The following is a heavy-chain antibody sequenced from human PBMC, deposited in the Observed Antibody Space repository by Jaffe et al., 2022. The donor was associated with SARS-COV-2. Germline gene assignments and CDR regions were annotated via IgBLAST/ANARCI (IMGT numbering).Heavy chain of an antibody. Sequence: EVQLVESGGGLVKPGGSLRLSCAASGFTFSSYSMNWVRQAPGKGLEWVSSISSSSSYIYYADSVKGRFTISRDNAKNSLYLQMNSLRAEDTAVYYCARGFVGEYYFDYWGQGTLVTVSS. CDR3: ARGFVGEYYFDY. D-gene: IGHD3-16*01. V-gene: IGHV3-21*01. CDR1: GFTFSSYS. J-gene: IGHJ4*02. CDR2: ISSSSSYI.